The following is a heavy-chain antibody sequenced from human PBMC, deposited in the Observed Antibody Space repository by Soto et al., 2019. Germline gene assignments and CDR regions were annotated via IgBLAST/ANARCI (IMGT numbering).Heavy chain of an antibody. CDR2: ISAYNGNT. V-gene: IGHV1-18*01. Sequence: QVQLVQSGAEVKKPGASVKVSCKASGYTFTSYGISWVRQAPGQGLEWMGWISAYNGNTNYAQKLQGRVTMTTDTPTSTAYMELRSLRSDDTAVYYCARDPFAIPNYSSPEYFQHWGQGTLVTVSS. CDR1: GYTFTSYG. J-gene: IGHJ1*01. D-gene: IGHD2-21*01. CDR3: ARDPFAIPNYSSPEYFQH.